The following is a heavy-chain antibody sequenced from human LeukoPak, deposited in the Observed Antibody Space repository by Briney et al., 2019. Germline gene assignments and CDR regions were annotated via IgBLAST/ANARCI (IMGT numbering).Heavy chain of an antibody. CDR3: AKGLARFLEWSNLDY. Sequence: PGGSLRLSCAASGFTFSSYSMNWVRQAPGKGLEWVAVISYDGSNKYYADSVKGRFTISRDNSKNTLYLQMNSLRAEDTAVYYCAKGLARFLEWSNLDYWGQGTLVTVSS. V-gene: IGHV3-30*18. J-gene: IGHJ4*02. D-gene: IGHD3-3*01. CDR1: GFTFSSYS. CDR2: ISYDGSNK.